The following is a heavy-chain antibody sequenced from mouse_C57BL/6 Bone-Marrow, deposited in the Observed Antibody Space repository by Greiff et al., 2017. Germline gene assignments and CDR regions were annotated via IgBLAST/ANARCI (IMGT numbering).Heavy chain of an antibody. CDR3: ARVRKWLPDDY. V-gene: IGHV1-64*01. Sequence: VQLQQPGAELVKPGASVKLSCKASGYTFTSYWMHWVKQRPGQGLEWIGMIHPNSGSTNYNEKFKSKATLTVDKSSSTAYMQRSSLTSEDSAVYYCARVRKWLPDDYWGQGTTLTVSS. CDR2: IHPNSGST. D-gene: IGHD2-2*01. J-gene: IGHJ2*01. CDR1: GYTFTSYW.